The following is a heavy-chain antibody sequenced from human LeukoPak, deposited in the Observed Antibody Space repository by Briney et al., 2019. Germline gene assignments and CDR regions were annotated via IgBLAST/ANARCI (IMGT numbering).Heavy chain of an antibody. J-gene: IGHJ5*02. Sequence: SQTLSLTCTVSGGSISSGGYYWSWIRQHPGKDLEWIGYIYYSGSTYYNPSLKSRVTISVDTSKNQFSLKLSSVTAADTAVYYCARDSLRWYYYDSSGYRLGFDPWGQGTLVTVSS. CDR1: GGSISSGGYY. V-gene: IGHV4-31*03. D-gene: IGHD3-22*01. CDR3: ARDSLRWYYYDSSGYRLGFDP. CDR2: IYYSGST.